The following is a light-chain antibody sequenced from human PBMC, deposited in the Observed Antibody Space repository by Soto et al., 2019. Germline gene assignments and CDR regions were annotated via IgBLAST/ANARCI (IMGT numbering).Light chain of an antibody. V-gene: IGKV3-20*01. CDR2: GAS. J-gene: IGKJ5*01. CDR1: QSISSSY. CDR3: QQYGSSPLIT. Sequence: EIVLTQSPGTLSLSPGERATLSCRANQSISSSYLAWYQQKPGQAPRFIIYGASTRATGVPDRFSGSGSGTDFTLTVSRLEPEDFAVYYCQQYGSSPLITFGQGTRLEIK.